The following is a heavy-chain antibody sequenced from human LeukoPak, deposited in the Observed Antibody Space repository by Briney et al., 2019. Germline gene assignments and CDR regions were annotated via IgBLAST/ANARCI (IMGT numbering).Heavy chain of an antibody. V-gene: IGHV3-48*04. Sequence: GGSLRLSCTASGLSFSDYSMNWVRQAPGKGLEWVSYISSSGSTIYYADSVKGRFTISRDNAKNSLYLQMNSLRAEDTAVYYCATIGITYYYDSSGLRSHFDYWGQGTLVTVSS. CDR3: ATIGITYYYDSSGLRSHFDY. CDR1: GLSFSDYS. J-gene: IGHJ4*02. CDR2: ISSSGSTI. D-gene: IGHD3-22*01.